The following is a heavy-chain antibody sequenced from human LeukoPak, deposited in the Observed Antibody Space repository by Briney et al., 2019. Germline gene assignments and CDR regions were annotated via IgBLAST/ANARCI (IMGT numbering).Heavy chain of an antibody. D-gene: IGHD6-19*01. CDR3: ARDRQWLVLSAFDI. CDR2: IKQDGSEK. J-gene: IGHJ3*02. CDR1: GFTFSSYA. V-gene: IGHV3-7*01. Sequence: GGSLRLSCAASGFTFSSYAMSWVRQAPGKGLEWVANIKQDGSEKYYVDSVKGRFTISRDNAKNSLYLQMNSLRAEDTAVYYCARDRQWLVLSAFDIWGQGAMVTVSS.